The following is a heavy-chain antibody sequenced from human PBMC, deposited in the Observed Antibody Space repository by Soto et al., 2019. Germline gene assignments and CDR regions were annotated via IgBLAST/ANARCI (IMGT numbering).Heavy chain of an antibody. CDR1: GYTFTGYY. V-gene: IGHV1-2*04. Sequence: GASVKVSCKASGYTFTGYYMHWGRQAPGQGLEWMGWINPNSGGTNYAQKFQGWVTMTRDTSISTAYMELSRLRSDDTAVYYCARYSSGWYRARDAFDIWGQGTMVTVSS. D-gene: IGHD6-19*01. CDR3: ARYSSGWYRARDAFDI. CDR2: INPNSGGT. J-gene: IGHJ3*02.